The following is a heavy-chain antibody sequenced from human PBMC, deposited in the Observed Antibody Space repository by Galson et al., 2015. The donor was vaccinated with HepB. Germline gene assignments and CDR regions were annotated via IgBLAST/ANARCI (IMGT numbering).Heavy chain of an antibody. D-gene: IGHD6-25*01. CDR2: ISGSGGST. CDR3: ARDRHSSGPPRGGFDY. J-gene: IGHJ4*02. V-gene: IGHV3-23*01. CDR1: GFTFTTYA. Sequence: SLRLSCAASGFTFTTYAMSWVRQAPGRGLEWVSAISGSGGSTYYADSVQGRFTVSRDHSKNKLYLQMNSLRAEDAAEYYCARDRHSSGPPRGGFDYWGQGTLVTVSS.